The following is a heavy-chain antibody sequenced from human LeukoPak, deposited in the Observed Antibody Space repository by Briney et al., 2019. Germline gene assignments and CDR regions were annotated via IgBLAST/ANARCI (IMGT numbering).Heavy chain of an antibody. J-gene: IGHJ4*02. V-gene: IGHV4-4*07. CDR2: IYTTGST. Sequence: SETLSLTCSVSGGSISSYYWSRIRQPAGKGLEWIGRIYTTGSTCYNPPLKSRVTMSVDASKNQFSLNLSSVTAADTAVYYCARDVRGWSGFDYWGQGTLVTVSS. CDR1: GGSISSYY. CDR3: ARDVRGWSGFDY. D-gene: IGHD3-3*01.